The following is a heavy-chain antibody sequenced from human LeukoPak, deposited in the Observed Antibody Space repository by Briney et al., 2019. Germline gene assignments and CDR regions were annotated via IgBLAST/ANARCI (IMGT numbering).Heavy chain of an antibody. V-gene: IGHV3-23*01. Sequence: GGSLRLSCAASGFTFSSYAMSWVRQAPGKGLEWVSAVSGNGGSTYYADSVKGRFTISRDNSKNTLYLQMNSLRAEDTAVYYCAKDNTPEWFGELLLDYWGQGTLVTVSS. CDR2: VSGNGGST. CDR1: GFTFSSYA. CDR3: AKDNTPEWFGELLLDY. J-gene: IGHJ4*02. D-gene: IGHD3-10*01.